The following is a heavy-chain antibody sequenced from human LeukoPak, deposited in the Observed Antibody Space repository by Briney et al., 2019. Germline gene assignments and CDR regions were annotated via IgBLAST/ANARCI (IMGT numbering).Heavy chain of an antibody. CDR2: MYYSGST. Sequence: SGTLSLTCTVSGGSIGSYYWSWIRQPPGKGLEWIGYMYYSGSTNYNPSLKGRVTISVDTSKNQFSLKLSSVTAADTAVYYCARNRWMDVWGQGTTVTVSS. D-gene: IGHD3-16*02. J-gene: IGHJ6*02. CDR3: ARNRWMDV. CDR1: GGSIGSYY. V-gene: IGHV4-59*01.